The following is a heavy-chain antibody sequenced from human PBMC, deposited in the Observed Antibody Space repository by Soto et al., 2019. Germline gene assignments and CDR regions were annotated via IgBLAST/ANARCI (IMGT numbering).Heavy chain of an antibody. D-gene: IGHD5-12*01. CDR2: INESGGT. V-gene: IGHV4-34*01. Sequence: SETLSLTCAVYGGSFNGYYWSWIRQPPGKGMEWIGEINESGGTNYNPSLKSRVTISVDTSKNQFSLNLNSVTAADTAVSFCARVGYSGHDYEVRYVQHWGQGTLVTVSS. CDR1: GGSFNGYY. CDR3: ARVGYSGHDYEVRYVQH. J-gene: IGHJ1*01.